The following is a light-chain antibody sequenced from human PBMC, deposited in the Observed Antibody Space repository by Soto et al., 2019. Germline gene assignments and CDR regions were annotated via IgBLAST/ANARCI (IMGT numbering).Light chain of an antibody. CDR1: QSVSSN. CDR2: GAS. J-gene: IGKJ4*01. Sequence: EIVMTQSPATLSVSPGERATLSCRASQSVSSNLAWYQQKPGQAPRLLIYGASTRATGIPARFSGSWSGTEFTLTISSLQSEDFAVYYCQQYNNWPPIFGGGTKVEIK. V-gene: IGKV3-15*01. CDR3: QQYNNWPPI.